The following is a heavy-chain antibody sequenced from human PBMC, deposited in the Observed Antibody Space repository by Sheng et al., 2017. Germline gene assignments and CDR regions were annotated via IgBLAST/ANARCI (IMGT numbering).Heavy chain of an antibody. V-gene: IGHV3-23*04. CDR2: ITGSGEDS. CDR1: GFTCSNCD. CDR3: VKHGYCHGDICRYLDY. J-gene: IGHJ4*02. D-gene: IGHD2-15*01. Sequence: EMQLVESGGDLVQPGGSLRLSCAASGFTCSNCDINWVRQVPGKGLEWVSGITGSGEDSHYADSVKGRFTISRDNSKNIIYLQMNGLGAEDTAVYYCVKHGYCHGDICRYLDYWGQGILVTPSS.